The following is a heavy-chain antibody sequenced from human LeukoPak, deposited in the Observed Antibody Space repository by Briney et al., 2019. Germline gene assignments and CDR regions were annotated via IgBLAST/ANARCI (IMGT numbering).Heavy chain of an antibody. V-gene: IGHV3-11*01. CDR3: AKVRPVYCSGGSCYFDY. CDR1: GFTFSDYC. J-gene: IGHJ4*02. CDR2: ITSSGSNM. Sequence: GGSLRLSCAASGFTFSDYCMGWTRQAPGKGLEWVSYITSSGSNMYYADSMKGRFTISRGNSKNTLYLQMNSLRAEDTAVYYCAKVRPVYCSGGSCYFDYWGQGTLVTVSS. D-gene: IGHD2-15*01.